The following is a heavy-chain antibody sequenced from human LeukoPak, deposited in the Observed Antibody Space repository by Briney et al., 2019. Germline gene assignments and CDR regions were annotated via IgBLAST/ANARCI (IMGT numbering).Heavy chain of an antibody. CDR1: GFTLSSYA. D-gene: IGHD4-17*01. CDR3: AKGRGTAVTSAANY. Sequence: GRSLRLSCAASGFTLSSYAMSWVRQTPGKGLEWVSSISGSGDNTCYADSVKDRFSISRDNSKTTVSLQMNSLRAEDTAVYYCAKGRGTAVTSAANYWGQGTLVTVSS. CDR2: ISGSGDNT. V-gene: IGHV3-23*01. J-gene: IGHJ4*02.